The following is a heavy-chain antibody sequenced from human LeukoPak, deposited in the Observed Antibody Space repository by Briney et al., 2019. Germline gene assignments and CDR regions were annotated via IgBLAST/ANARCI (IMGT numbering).Heavy chain of an antibody. CDR2: INHSGST. CDR3: ARRPDFWSGSDAFDI. V-gene: IGHV4-34*01. D-gene: IGHD3-3*01. CDR1: GGSFSGYY. Sequence: SETLSLTCAVYGGSFSGYYWSWIRQPPGKGLEWIGEINHSGSTNYNPSLKSRVAISVDTSKNQFSLKLSSVTAADTAVYYCARRPDFWSGSDAFDIWGQGTMVTVSS. J-gene: IGHJ3*02.